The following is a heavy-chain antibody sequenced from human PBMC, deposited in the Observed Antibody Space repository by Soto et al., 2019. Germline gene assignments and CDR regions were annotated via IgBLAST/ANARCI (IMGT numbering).Heavy chain of an antibody. CDR3: ARDWTSGPGIVGATEYNWFDP. J-gene: IGHJ5*02. V-gene: IGHV1-69*01. CDR2: ILPIVGKA. D-gene: IGHD1-26*01. CDR1: GGTFSSYA. Sequence: QVQLVQSGADVKKPGSSVKVSCKASGGTFSSYAISWVRQAPGQVLAWMGGILPIVGKANYAQKFQGRVTITADEYTSTAYMELSSLRSEDTAVYYCARDWTSGPGIVGATEYNWFDPWGQGTLVTVSS.